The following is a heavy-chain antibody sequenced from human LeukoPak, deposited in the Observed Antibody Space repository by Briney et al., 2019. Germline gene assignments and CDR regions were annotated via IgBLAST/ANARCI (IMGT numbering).Heavy chain of an antibody. Sequence: PGGSLRLSCAASGFTFSSYSMNWVRQAPGKGLEWVSCISSSSSTIYYADSVKGRFTISRDNAKNSLYLQMNSLRAEDTAVYYCARDSIAAPLDYWGQGTLVTVSS. V-gene: IGHV3-48*01. CDR1: GFTFSSYS. CDR2: ISSSSSTI. J-gene: IGHJ4*02. CDR3: ARDSIAAPLDY. D-gene: IGHD6-6*01.